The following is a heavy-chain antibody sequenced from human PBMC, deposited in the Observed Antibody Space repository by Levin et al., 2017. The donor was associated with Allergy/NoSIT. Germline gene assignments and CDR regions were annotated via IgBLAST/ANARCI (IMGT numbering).Heavy chain of an antibody. V-gene: IGHV3-15*01. CDR1: GFTFSNAW. CDR2: IKSKTDGGTT. CDR3: TTAWSDGGGYYYYYYGMDV. Sequence: GGSLRLSCAASGFTFSNAWMSWVRQAPGKGLEWVGRIKSKTDGGTTDYAAPVKGRFTISRDDSKNTLYLQMNSLKTEDTAVYYCTTAWSDGGGYYYYYYGMDVWGQGTTVTVSS. D-gene: IGHD1-1*01. J-gene: IGHJ6*02.